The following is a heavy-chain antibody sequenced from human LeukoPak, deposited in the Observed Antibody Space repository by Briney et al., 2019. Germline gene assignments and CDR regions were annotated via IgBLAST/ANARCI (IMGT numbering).Heavy chain of an antibody. CDR1: GFTVSNNY. V-gene: IGHV3-53*04. Sequence: PWGSLCLSCAVSGFTVSNNYMSWVRQAPGKGLEWVSIIYSGGSTYFADSVKGRFTFSRHNSKNTLYLQMNSLRVEDTAVYYCARDRRYGDYPTSKYYYYGMDVWGQGTTVTVSS. J-gene: IGHJ6*02. CDR2: IYSGGST. CDR3: ARDRRYGDYPTSKYYYYGMDV. D-gene: IGHD4-17*01.